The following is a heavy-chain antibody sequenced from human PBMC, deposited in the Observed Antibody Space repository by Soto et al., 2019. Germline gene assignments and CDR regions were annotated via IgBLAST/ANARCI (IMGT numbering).Heavy chain of an antibody. Sequence: SETLSLTCTVSGGSISSYYWSWIPQPPGKGLEWIGYIYYSGSTNYNPSLKSRVTISVDTSKNQFSLKLSSVTAADTAVYYCARDTSIWYSSFLDPWRQGTLVTVSS. V-gene: IGHV4-59*01. D-gene: IGHD6-13*01. CDR3: ARDTSIWYSSFLDP. CDR1: GGSISSYY. CDR2: IYYSGST. J-gene: IGHJ5*02.